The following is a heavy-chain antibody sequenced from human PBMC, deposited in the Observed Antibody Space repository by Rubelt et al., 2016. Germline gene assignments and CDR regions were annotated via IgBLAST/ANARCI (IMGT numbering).Heavy chain of an antibody. CDR1: GSSLSTSGVG. J-gene: IGHJ4*02. CDR3: AHRHEGSYDSSGYKPFDY. CDR2: IYWDDDK. V-gene: IGHV2-5*02. Sequence: QITLKESGPTLVKPTQTLTLTCTFSGSSLSTSGVGVGWIRQPPGKALEWLALIYWDDDKRYSPSLKSRLTITKDTSKNQLVLTMTNLDPVETATYYCAHRHEGSYDSSGYKPFDYGGQGTLVTVSS. D-gene: IGHD3-22*01.